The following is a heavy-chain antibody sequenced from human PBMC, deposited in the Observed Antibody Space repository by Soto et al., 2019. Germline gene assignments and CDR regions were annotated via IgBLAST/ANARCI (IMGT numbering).Heavy chain of an antibody. CDR3: ARDRMEYSSSSIFGWFDP. CDR1: GYTFTRYY. V-gene: IGHV1-69*04. D-gene: IGHD6-6*01. J-gene: IGHJ5*02. CDR2: IIPILGIA. Sequence: VASVKVSCKASGYTFTRYYMHWVRQAPGQGLEWMGRIIPILGIANYAQKFQGRVTITADKSTSTAYMELSSLRSEDTAVYYCARDRMEYSSSSIFGWFDPWGQGTLVTVSS.